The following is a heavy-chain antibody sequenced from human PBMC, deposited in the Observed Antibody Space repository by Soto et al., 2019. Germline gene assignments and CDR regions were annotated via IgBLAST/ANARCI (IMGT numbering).Heavy chain of an antibody. V-gene: IGHV3-21*01. J-gene: IGHJ4*02. D-gene: IGHD2-15*01. CDR1: GFTFSSYS. Sequence: PGGSLRLSCAASGFTFSSYSMNWVRQAPGKGLEWVSSISSSSSYIYYADSVKGRFTISRDNAKNSLYLQMNSLRAEDTAVYYCASHCSSGSCYLPYFDYWGQGTLVT. CDR3: ASHCSSGSCYLPYFDY. CDR2: ISSSSSYI.